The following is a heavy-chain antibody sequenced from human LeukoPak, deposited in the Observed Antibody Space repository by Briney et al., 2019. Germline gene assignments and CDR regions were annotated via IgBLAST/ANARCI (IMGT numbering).Heavy chain of an antibody. CDR3: ARYDYYHYGMDV. CDR1: GGTFSSYA. V-gene: IGHV1-69*13. CDR2: IIPIFGTV. Sequence: ASVKVSCKASGGTFSSYALSWVRQAPGQGLEWMGGIIPIFGTVNYAQKFQGRVTITADESTSTAYMELSSLRSEDTAVYYCARYDYYHYGMDVWGKGTTVTVSS. J-gene: IGHJ6*04.